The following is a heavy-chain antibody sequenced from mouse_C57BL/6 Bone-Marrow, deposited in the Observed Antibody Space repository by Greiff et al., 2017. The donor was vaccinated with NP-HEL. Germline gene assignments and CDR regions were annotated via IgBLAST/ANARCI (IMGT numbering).Heavy chain of an antibody. V-gene: IGHV3-6*01. CDR3: ARDLCY. D-gene: IGHD6-2*01. J-gene: IGHJ2*01. CDR1: GYSITSGYY. CDR2: ISYDGSN. Sequence: VQLKESGPGLVKPSQSLSLTCSVTGYSITSGYYWNWIRQFPGNKLEWMGYISYDGSNNYNPSLKNRISITRDTSKNQFFLKLNSVTTEDTATYYCARDLCYWGQGTTLTVSS.